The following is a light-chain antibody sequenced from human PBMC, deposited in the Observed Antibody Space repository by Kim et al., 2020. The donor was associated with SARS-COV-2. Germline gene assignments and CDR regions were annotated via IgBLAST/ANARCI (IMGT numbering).Light chain of an antibody. CDR3: NSRDSNDYVV. CDR2: GKD. CDR1: SLRSYY. V-gene: IGLV3-19*01. Sequence: SSELTQDPAVPVALGQTVTITCQGDSLRSYYATWYQQKPGQAPKVVIYGKDNRPSGVPDRFSRSSSGNTAYLTITGTQAGDEADYYCNSRDSNDYVVFGGGTQLTVL. J-gene: IGLJ2*01.